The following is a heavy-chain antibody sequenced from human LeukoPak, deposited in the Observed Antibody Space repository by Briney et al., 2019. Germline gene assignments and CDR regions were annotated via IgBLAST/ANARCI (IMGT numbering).Heavy chain of an antibody. CDR2: ISAYNGNT. CDR3: ARVLGYSYGPPYYYYGMDV. D-gene: IGHD5-18*01. Sequence: ASVTVSCKASGYTFTIYGISWVRQAPGQGLEWMGWISAYNGNTNYAQKLQGRVTMTTDTSTSTAYMELRSLRSDDTAVYYCARVLGYSYGPPYYYYGMDVWGQGTTVTVSS. J-gene: IGHJ6*02. V-gene: IGHV1-18*01. CDR1: GYTFTIYG.